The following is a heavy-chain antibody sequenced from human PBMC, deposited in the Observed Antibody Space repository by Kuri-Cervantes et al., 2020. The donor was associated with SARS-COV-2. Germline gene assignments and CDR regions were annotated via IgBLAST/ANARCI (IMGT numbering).Heavy chain of an antibody. J-gene: IGHJ4*02. CDR1: GFTFSSYA. V-gene: IGHV3-73*01. CDR2: IRGKANNYAT. Sequence: GESLKISCAASGFTFSSYAMSWVRQAPGKGLEWVGRIRGKANNYATAYVASVKGRFTISRDDSKNMAYLQMNSLRAEDTAVYYCAKEGILEWLSFDYWGQGTLVTVSS. CDR3: AKEGILEWLSFDY. D-gene: IGHD3-3*01.